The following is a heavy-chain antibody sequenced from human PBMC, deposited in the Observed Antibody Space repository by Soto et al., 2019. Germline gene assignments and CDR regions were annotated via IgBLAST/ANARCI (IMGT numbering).Heavy chain of an antibody. CDR3: ARSIRYFDWSYIGHAFDI. Sequence: GASVKVSCKASGYTFTSYGISWVRQAPGQGLEWMGWISAYNGNTNYAQKLQGRVTMTTDTSTSTAYMELRSLRSDDTAVYYCARSIRYFDWSYIGHAFDIWGQGTMVTVSS. CDR1: GYTFTSYG. D-gene: IGHD3-9*01. J-gene: IGHJ3*02. CDR2: ISAYNGNT. V-gene: IGHV1-18*01.